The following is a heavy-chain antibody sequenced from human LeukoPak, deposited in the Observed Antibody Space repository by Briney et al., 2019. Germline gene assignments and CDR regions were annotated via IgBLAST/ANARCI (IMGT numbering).Heavy chain of an antibody. Sequence: GGSLRLSCAASGFTFDDYAMHWVRQAPGKGLEWVSGISWNSGSIGYADSVEGRFTISRDNAKNSLYLQMNSLRAEDTALYYCAKDKGYDSSGYYAYWGQGTLVTVSS. CDR3: AKDKGYDSSGYYAY. D-gene: IGHD3-22*01. J-gene: IGHJ4*02. CDR2: ISWNSGSI. CDR1: GFTFDDYA. V-gene: IGHV3-9*01.